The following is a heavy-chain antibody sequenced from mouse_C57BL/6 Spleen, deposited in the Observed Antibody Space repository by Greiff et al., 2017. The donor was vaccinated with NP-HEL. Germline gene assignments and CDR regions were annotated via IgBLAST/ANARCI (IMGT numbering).Heavy chain of an antibody. CDR1: GYTFTSYW. D-gene: IGHD1-1*01. CDR3: ARGGTVVPFAY. Sequence: QVQLKQPGAELVKPGASVKLSCKASGYTFTSYWMHWVKQRPGRGLEWIGMIDPNSGGTKYNEKFKSKATLTVDKPSSTAYMQLSSLTSEDSAVYYCARGGTVVPFAYWGQGTLVTVSA. V-gene: IGHV1-72*01. CDR2: IDPNSGGT. J-gene: IGHJ3*01.